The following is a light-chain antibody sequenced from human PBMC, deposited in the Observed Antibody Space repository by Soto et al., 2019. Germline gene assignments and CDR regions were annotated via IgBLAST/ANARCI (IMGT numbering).Light chain of an antibody. J-gene: IGKJ1*01. Sequence: EIVLTQSPGTLSLSPGDRATLSCWASQSVSSNYLAWYQQQKPGQAPRLLIYGASNRATGVPDRFSGSGSGTDFTLAISRLEPKDFVVYYCQHYGDSSWTFGQGTKVEIK. CDR1: QSVSSNY. V-gene: IGKV3-20*01. CDR3: QHYGDSSWT. CDR2: GAS.